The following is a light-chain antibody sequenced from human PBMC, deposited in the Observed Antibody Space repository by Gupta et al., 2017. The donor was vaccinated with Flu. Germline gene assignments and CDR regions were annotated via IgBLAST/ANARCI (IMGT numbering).Light chain of an antibody. CDR1: EDISDY. J-gene: IGKJ5*01. V-gene: IGKV1-33*01. Sequence: DIQMTQSPSSLSASVGDRATVTCQASEDISDYLNWYQQKPGKAPKLLICDASPSESGVPSRYSGSGSATDFTVTISILQPEDVATYYFQQYTNQPRSFGQGTSLEIK. CDR3: QQYTNQPRS. CDR2: DAS.